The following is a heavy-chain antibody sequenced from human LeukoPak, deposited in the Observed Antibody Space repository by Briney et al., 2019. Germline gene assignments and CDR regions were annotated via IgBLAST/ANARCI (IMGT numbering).Heavy chain of an antibody. D-gene: IGHD2-2*03. CDR3: AKDNGYCTSTSCFLEY. CDR2: ISGSGGST. J-gene: IGHJ4*02. CDR1: GFTFNSYT. Sequence: GGSLRLSCVASGFTFNSYTMSWVRQAPGKGLEWVSAISGSGGSTYYADYVKGRFTISRDNSKSTLYLQMNSLGAEDTALYYCAKDNGYCTSTSCFLEYWGQGTLVTVSS. V-gene: IGHV3-23*01.